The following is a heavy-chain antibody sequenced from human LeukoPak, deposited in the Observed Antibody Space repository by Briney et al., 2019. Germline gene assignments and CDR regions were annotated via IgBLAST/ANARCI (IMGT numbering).Heavy chain of an antibody. CDR1: GYTFTSYD. Sequence: ASVKVSCKASGYTFTSYDINWVRQATGQGLEWMGWMNPNSGNTGYAQKFQGRVTITRNTSISTAYMELSSLRSEDTAVYYCARVRQGTSRNYYYYMDVWGKGTTVTVSS. V-gene: IGHV1-8*03. CDR2: MNPNSGNT. J-gene: IGHJ6*03. D-gene: IGHD3-10*01. CDR3: ARVRQGTSRNYYYYMDV.